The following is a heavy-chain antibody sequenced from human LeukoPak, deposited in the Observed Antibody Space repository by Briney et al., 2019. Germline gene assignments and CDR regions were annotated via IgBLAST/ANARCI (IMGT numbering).Heavy chain of an antibody. CDR1: GGSISSGGYY. Sequence: PSETLSLTCTVSGGSISSGGYYWSWIRQPPGKGLEWIGYIYHSGSTYYNPSLKSRVTISVDRSKNQFSLKLSSVTAADTAVYYCASGSSSSLDYWGQGTLVTVSS. CDR2: IYHSGST. J-gene: IGHJ4*02. D-gene: IGHD6-6*01. V-gene: IGHV4-30-2*01. CDR3: ASGSSSSLDY.